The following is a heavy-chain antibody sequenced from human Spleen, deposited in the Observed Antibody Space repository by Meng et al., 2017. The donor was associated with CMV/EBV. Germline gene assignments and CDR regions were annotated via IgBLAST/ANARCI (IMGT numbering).Heavy chain of an antibody. CDR3: ARDPYATGWAG. D-gene: IGHD6-19*01. V-gene: IGHV4-28*03. Sequence: QVQLGGAGHCTEKHSVHRALAGVFSGYAISSTNWLGWIRQPPGKGLEWIGYIYYSGGTNYNPSLRGRVTISLDKSKNQFSLTLRSVTAADTAVYYCARDPYATGWAGWGQGTLVTVSS. CDR1: GYAISSTNW. CDR2: IYYSGGT. J-gene: IGHJ4*02.